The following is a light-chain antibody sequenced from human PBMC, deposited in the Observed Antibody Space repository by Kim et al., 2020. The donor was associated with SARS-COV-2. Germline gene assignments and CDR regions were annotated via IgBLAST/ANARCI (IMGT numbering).Light chain of an antibody. CDR3: QQYGNSPGT. J-gene: IGKJ1*01. V-gene: IGKV3-20*01. Sequence: LSPGERATPSCRASQSVSSVFLAWYQQKPGQAPRLLIYGASSRATGSPDRFSGSGSGTDFTLTISRLEPEDFAVYYCQQYGNSPGTFGQGTKLEI. CDR1: QSVSSVF. CDR2: GAS.